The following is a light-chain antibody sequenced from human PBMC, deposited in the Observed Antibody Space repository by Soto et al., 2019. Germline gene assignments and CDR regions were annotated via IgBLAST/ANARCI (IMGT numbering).Light chain of an antibody. CDR2: DAS. CDR3: QQYNFWPPLT. CDR1: QSVNSN. V-gene: IGKV3-15*01. Sequence: EIVMTQSPATLSVSPGERATLSCRASQSVNSNLAWYRQKPGQAPRLLISDASTRATGVPARCSGSGSGTEFTLTISRLPSEDSGIYYCQQYNFWPPLTFGGGTKVEIK. J-gene: IGKJ4*01.